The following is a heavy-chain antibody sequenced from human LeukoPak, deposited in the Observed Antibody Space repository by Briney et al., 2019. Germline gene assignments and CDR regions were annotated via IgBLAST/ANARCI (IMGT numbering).Heavy chain of an antibody. V-gene: IGHV3-30*04. CDR3: ARDRHQWMDSTWQYCFDY. D-gene: IGHD6-19*01. CDR1: GFTFNSYS. Sequence: GGSLRLSCEASGFTFNSYSMHWVRQAPGKGLEWVAVVSFDGNSKYYADSVKGRFTISRDNSKLYLQMNNLRAEDTAVYHCARDRHQWMDSTWQYCFDYWGQGILVTVSS. CDR2: VSFDGNSK. J-gene: IGHJ4*02.